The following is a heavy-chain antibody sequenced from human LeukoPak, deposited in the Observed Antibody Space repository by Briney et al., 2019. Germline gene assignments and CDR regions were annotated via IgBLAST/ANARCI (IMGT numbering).Heavy chain of an antibody. CDR3: ARDGGTGGPFDY. V-gene: IGHV4-4*07. CDR2: IYTSGST. J-gene: IGHJ4*02. CDR1: GGSFSGYY. Sequence: SETLSLTCAVYGGSFSGYYWSWIRQPAGKGLEWIGRIYTSGSTNYNPSLKSRVTISVDTSKNQFSLKLSSVTAADTAVYYCARDGGTGGPFDYWGQGTLVTVSS. D-gene: IGHD3/OR15-3a*01.